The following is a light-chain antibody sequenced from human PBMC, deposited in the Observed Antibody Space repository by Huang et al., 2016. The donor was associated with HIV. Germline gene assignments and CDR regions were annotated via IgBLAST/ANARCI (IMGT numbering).Light chain of an antibody. CDR3: QQYNNWPRT. V-gene: IGKV3-15*01. Sequence: EMVMTQSPATLSVSPGERATLSCRASQYVRSNLAWYQQKPGQAPRILIYDTSTRVTDIPARFSGSGSGTEFTLTISSLQSEDFAVYYCQQYNNWPRTFGQGTKLEIK. CDR2: DTS. CDR1: QYVRSN. J-gene: IGKJ2*01.